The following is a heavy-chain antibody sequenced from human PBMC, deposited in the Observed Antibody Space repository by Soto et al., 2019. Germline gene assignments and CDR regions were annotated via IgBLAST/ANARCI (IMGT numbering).Heavy chain of an antibody. D-gene: IGHD1-1*01. CDR3: ARDQGRSGAPPGTPDY. CDR1: GYTFTSYY. V-gene: IGHV1-46*03. J-gene: IGHJ4*02. CDR2: INPSGGST. Sequence: GASVKVSCKASGYTFTSYYMHWVRQAPGQGLEWMGIINPSGGSTSYAQKFQGRVTMTRDTSTSTVYMELSSLRSEDTAVYYCARDQGRSGAPPGTPDYWGQGTLVTVSS.